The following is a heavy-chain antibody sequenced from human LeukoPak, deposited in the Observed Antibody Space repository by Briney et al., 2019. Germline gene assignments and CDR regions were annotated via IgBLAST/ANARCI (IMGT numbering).Heavy chain of an antibody. Sequence: KTSETLSLTCTVSGGSISSSSYYWGWIRQPPGKGLEWIGSIYYSGSTYYNPSLKSRVTISVDTSKNQFSLKLSSVTAAGTAVYYCASRGDHRYYYYYMDVWGKGTTVTVSS. D-gene: IGHD2-21*01. CDR3: ASRGDHRYYYYYMDV. V-gene: IGHV4-39*07. CDR2: IYYSGST. J-gene: IGHJ6*03. CDR1: GGSISSSSYY.